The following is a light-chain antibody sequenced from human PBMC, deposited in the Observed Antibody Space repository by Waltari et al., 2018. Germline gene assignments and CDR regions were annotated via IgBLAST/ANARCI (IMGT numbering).Light chain of an antibody. J-gene: IGKJ1*01. V-gene: IGKV3-20*01. CDR2: GVS. Sequence: EIVFTQSPDTLPLSPGARATLSCRASQSLNRALAWYQQKPGQAPRLLISGVSTRATGIPDRFSGSGSGADFSLTITRLEPEDFAVYYCQHYLRLPVAFGQGTKVDIK. CDR1: QSLNRA. CDR3: QHYLRLPVA.